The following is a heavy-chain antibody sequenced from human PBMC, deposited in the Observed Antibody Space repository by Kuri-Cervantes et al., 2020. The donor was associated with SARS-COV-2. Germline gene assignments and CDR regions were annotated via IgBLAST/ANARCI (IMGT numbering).Heavy chain of an antibody. D-gene: IGHD3-16*02. CDR1: GFSFSSYM. J-gene: IGHJ4*02. CDR2: ISGSGGSS. V-gene: IGHV3-23*01. Sequence: GESLKISCAASGFSFSSYMMTWVRQAPGKGLEWVSGISGSGGSSYYADSVKGRFTISRDNSKNMVFLQMNSLRADDTAIYYCAKDHTPHYGYVWGSYRLYYFDYWGQGTLVTVSS. CDR3: AKDHTPHYGYVWGSYRLYYFDY.